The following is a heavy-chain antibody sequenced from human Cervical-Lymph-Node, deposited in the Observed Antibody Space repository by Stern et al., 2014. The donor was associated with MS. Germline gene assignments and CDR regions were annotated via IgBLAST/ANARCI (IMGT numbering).Heavy chain of an antibody. CDR1: GYTFNSDW. D-gene: IGHD1-26*01. Sequence: EVQLVESGAEVKKSGESLKISCKASGYTFNSDWIGWVRQMPGKGLEWMAIIFPADSDTRYSPSFQGQVTISVDKTNSIAYLEWTSLKASDTAMYYCARLGNTGRYFDWYFDLWGRGTLATASS. CDR2: IFPADSDT. J-gene: IGHJ2*01. CDR3: ARLGNTGRYFDWYFDL. V-gene: IGHV5-51*01.